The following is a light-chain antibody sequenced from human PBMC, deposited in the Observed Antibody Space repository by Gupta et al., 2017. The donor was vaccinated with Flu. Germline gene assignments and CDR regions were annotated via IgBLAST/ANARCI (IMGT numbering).Light chain of an antibody. J-gene: IGLJ3*02. V-gene: IGLV1-44*01. CDR3: EEWHTNTCGWV. CDR1: TSEIGSST. Sequence: RVTSTCSGNTSEIGSSTVDWYRQLPGPAPRLLMYDDYQRPAGVPGRFSASKSGTTASLTIRGLQAEDEADYFCEEWHTNTCGWVCGGGTKLTVL. CDR2: DDY.